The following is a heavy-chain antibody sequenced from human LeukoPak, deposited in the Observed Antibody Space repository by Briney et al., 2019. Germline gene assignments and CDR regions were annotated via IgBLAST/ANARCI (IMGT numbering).Heavy chain of an antibody. CDR1: GYTFTIYG. CDR2: ISAYNGNT. D-gene: IGHD1-26*01. Sequence: ASVTVSFTASGYTFTIYGISWVRQAPGQGLEWMGWISAYNGNTNYAQKLQGRVTMTTDTSTSTAYMELRSLRSDDTAVYYCARGRVSGSYWDYFDYWGQGTLVTVSS. CDR3: ARGRVSGSYWDYFDY. J-gene: IGHJ4*02. V-gene: IGHV1-18*01.